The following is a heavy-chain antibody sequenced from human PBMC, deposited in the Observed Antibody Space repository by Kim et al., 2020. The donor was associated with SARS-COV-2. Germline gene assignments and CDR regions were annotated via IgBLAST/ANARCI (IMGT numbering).Heavy chain of an antibody. CDR2: INPNSGGT. CDR3: ARGDSSGYYYPHSYYYGMDV. Sequence: ASVKVSCKASGYTFTGYYMHWVRQAPGQGLEWMGWINPNSGGTNYAQKFQGRVTMTRDTSISTAYMELSRLRSDDTAVYYCARGDSSGYYYPHSYYYGMDVWGQGTTVTVSS. CDR1: GYTFTGYY. V-gene: IGHV1-2*02. J-gene: IGHJ6*02. D-gene: IGHD3-22*01.